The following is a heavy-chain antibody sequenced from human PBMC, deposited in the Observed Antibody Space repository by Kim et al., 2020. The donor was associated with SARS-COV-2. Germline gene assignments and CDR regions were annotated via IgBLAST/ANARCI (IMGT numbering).Heavy chain of an antibody. D-gene: IGHD3-9*01. J-gene: IGHJ1*01. Sequence: GGSLRLSCAASGFTFDDYAMHWVRQAPGKGLEWVSGISWNSGSIGYADSVKGRFTISRDNAKNSLYLQMNSLRAEDTALYYCAKGFHDILTGYSFAEYFQHWGQGTLVTVSS. CDR1: GFTFDDYA. CDR2: ISWNSGSI. CDR3: AKGFHDILTGYSFAEYFQH. V-gene: IGHV3-9*01.